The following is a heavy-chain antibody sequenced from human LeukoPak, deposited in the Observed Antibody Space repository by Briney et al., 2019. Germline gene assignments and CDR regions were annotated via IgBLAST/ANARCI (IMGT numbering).Heavy chain of an antibody. CDR1: GFTFSSYS. J-gene: IGHJ4*02. CDR3: ARSVATNTRADY. D-gene: IGHD5-12*01. V-gene: IGHV3-48*01. Sequence: GGSLRLSCAASGFTFSSYSMNWVRQAPGKGLEWVSYISSSSTIYHADSVKGRFTISRDNAKNSLYLQMNSLRAEDTAVYYCARSVATNTRADYWGQGTLVTVSS. CDR2: ISSSSTI.